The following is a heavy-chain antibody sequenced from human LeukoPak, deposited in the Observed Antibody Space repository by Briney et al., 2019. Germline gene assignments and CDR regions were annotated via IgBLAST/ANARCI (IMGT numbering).Heavy chain of an antibody. D-gene: IGHD7-27*01. J-gene: IGHJ3*02. V-gene: IGHV1-2*02. CDR3: ARLTGHFAFDI. CDR2: INPNNGDT. CDR1: GYTFTSYG. Sequence: GASVKVSCKASGYTFTSYGITWVRQAPGQGLEWMGWINPNNGDTHYAQNFQGRVTMTRDTSTSTAYVELSRLRSDDTAVYYCARLTGHFAFDIWGQGTMVTVSS.